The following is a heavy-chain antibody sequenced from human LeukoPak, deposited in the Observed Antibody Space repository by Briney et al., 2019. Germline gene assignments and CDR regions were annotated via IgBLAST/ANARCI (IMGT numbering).Heavy chain of an antibody. D-gene: IGHD3-3*01. CDR1: GYTFTSYY. J-gene: IGHJ6*03. CDR2: INPSGGST. CDR3: ASHYDFWSGYPFYYYHMDV. Sequence: ASVKISCKASGYTFTSYYMHWVRQAPGQGLERMGIINPSGGSTSYAQKFQGRVTMTRDTSTSTVYMELSSLRSEDTAVYYCASHYDFWSGYPFYYYHMDVWGKGSTVTVSS. V-gene: IGHV1-46*01.